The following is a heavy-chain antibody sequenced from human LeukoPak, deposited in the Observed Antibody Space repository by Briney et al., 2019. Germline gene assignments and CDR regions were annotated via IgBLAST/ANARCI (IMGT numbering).Heavy chain of an antibody. Sequence: SETLSLTCTVSGGPFDSHYWTWIRQPPGKGLEWIAFIYHSGSAVYSPSLRSRVTMSVDRSKRQFSLNLSSVTAADTAVYYCARGVAVGGTTHFDPWGQGTLVTASS. D-gene: IGHD6-13*01. CDR3: ARGVAVGGTTHFDP. CDR2: IYHSGSA. J-gene: IGHJ5*02. V-gene: IGHV4-59*08. CDR1: GGPFDSHY.